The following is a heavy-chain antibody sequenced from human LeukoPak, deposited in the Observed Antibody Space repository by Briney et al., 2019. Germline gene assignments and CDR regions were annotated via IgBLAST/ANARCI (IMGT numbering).Heavy chain of an antibody. J-gene: IGHJ6*02. CDR1: GFTFNSYA. CDR2: ISDVGGTT. Sequence: GGSLRLSCATSGFTFNSYAMSWVRQAPRKGLEWVSAISDVGGTTYYADSVKGRFTISRDNSKNTLYLQMSTLRAEDTAVYYCAKGPGGSGTSRYTMDVWGQGTTVTVSS. D-gene: IGHD2-2*01. CDR3: AKGPGGSGTSRYTMDV. V-gene: IGHV3-23*01.